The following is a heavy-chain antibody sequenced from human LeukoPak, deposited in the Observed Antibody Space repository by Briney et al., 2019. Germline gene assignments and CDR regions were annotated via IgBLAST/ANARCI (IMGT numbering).Heavy chain of an antibody. CDR1: GGSISSGGYY. D-gene: IGHD1-1*01. CDR3: ARARGGWNLWADAFDI. V-gene: IGHV4-31*03. CDR2: IYYSGST. Sequence: PSETLSLTCTVSGGSISSGGYYWSWIRQHPGKGLEWIGYIYYSGSTYYNPSLKSRVTISVDTSKNQFSLKLSSVTAADTAVYYCARARGGWNLWADAFDIWGQGTMVTVSS. J-gene: IGHJ3*02.